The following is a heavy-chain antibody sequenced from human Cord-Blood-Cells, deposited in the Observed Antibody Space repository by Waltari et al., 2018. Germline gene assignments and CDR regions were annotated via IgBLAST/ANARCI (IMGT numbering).Heavy chain of an antibody. V-gene: IGHV4-34*01. CDR1: GGSFSGYY. CDR3: ARGGDVVVPAAIRFDY. CDR2: INHSGST. Sequence: QVQLQQWGAGLLKPSETLSITCAVYGGSFSGYYWSWIRQPPGKGLEWIGEINHSGSTNYNPSLKSRVTISVDTSKNQFSLKLSSVTAADTAVYYCARGGDVVVPAAIRFDYWGQGTLVTVSS. J-gene: IGHJ4*02. D-gene: IGHD2-2*02.